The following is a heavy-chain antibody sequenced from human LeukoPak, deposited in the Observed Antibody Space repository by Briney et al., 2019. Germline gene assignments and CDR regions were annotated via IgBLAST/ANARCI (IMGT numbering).Heavy chain of an antibody. CDR1: GYTLTGYY. CDR3: ARERAVQGYCSGGSCYINDY. CDR2: INANSGAT. Sequence: ASVKVSCKASGYTLTGYYMHWVRQAPGQGLEWMGRINANSGATNYAQNFQGRATMTRDTSISTAYMELRRLRSDDTAVYYCARERAVQGYCSGGSCYINDYWGQGTLVTVSS. D-gene: IGHD2-15*01. V-gene: IGHV1-2*06. J-gene: IGHJ4*02.